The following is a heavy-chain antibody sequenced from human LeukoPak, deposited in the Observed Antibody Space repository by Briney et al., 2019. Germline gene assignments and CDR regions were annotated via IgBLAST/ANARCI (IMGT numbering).Heavy chain of an antibody. J-gene: IGHJ5*02. V-gene: IGHV3-30*03. CDR1: GFTFSSFS. D-gene: IGHD3-10*01. Sequence: GSSLRLSCAATGFTFSSFSMHWVRQAPGKGLEWVAVISYDGSNKYYADSVKGRFTISRDNSKNTLYLQMNSLRIEDTAVYYCAYYGDPPYNWFDPWGQGTLVTVSS. CDR3: AYYGDPPYNWFDP. CDR2: ISYDGSNK.